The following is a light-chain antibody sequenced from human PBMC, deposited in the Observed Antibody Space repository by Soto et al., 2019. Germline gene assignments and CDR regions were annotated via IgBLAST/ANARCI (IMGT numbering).Light chain of an antibody. J-gene: IGKJ2*01. V-gene: IGKV3-20*01. CDR3: QQYSGPGMYT. Sequence: EIVLTQSPGTLSLSPGEGATLSCRASQSVSSRCLAWYQQRPGQAPRLLIYGASTRPPGIPDRFSGSGSGTDFTLTISRLEPEDFAEYFCQQYSGPGMYTFGQGTKLEIK. CDR1: QSVSSRC. CDR2: GAS.